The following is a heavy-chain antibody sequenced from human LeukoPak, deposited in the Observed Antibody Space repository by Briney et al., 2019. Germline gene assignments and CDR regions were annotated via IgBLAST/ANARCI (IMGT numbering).Heavy chain of an antibody. CDR1: A. CDR3: AKDRDGRSYYFDY. D-gene: IGHD1-26*01. Sequence: AMSWVRQAPGKGLEWVSAISGSGGSTYYADSVKGRFTISRDNSKNTLYLQMNSLRAEDTAVYYCAKDRDGRSYYFDYWGQGTLVTVSS. V-gene: IGHV3-23*01. J-gene: IGHJ4*02. CDR2: ISGSGGST.